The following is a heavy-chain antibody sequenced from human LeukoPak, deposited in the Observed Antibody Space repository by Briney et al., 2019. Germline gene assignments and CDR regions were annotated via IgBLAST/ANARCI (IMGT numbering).Heavy chain of an antibody. D-gene: IGHD6-19*01. V-gene: IGHV3-23*01. CDR3: AKPVSGGLAVTADWFHP. J-gene: IGHJ5*01. CDR1: GFAFSFYT. Sequence: GGSLRLSCAASGFAFSFYTMSWLRQPPGKGLEWVSTINANSGTTSYAASVRGRFTISRDNSKNTLYLQVNTLRADDTATYYCAKPVSGGLAVTADWFHPWGQGTLVVVSS. CDR2: INANSGTT.